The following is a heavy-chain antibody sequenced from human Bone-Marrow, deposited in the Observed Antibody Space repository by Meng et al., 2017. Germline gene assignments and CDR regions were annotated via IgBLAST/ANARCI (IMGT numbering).Heavy chain of an antibody. J-gene: IGHJ6*02. CDR2: IYYSGST. V-gene: IGHV4-61*01. CDR1: GGSVSSGSYY. CDR3: ARVVWWSSFLGEPPTRMDV. D-gene: IGHD2-21*01. Sequence: GSLRLSCTVSGGSVSSGSYYWSWIRQPPGKGLEWIGYIYYSGSTNYNPSLKSRVTISVDTSKNQFSLKLSSVTAADTAVYYCARVVWWSSFLGEPPTRMDVWGQGTTVTVSS.